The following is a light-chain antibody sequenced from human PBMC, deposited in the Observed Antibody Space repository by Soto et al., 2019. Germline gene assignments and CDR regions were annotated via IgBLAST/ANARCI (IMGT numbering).Light chain of an antibody. CDR2: SND. Sequence: QSVLTQPPSASGTPGQRVTISCSGSSSNIRSYTVNWYKQLPGTAPKLLTYSNDRRPSRVPDRFSGSKSGTSASLAISGLQSEDEADYYCAAWDDSLNGYVFGTGTKVTVL. CDR3: AAWDDSLNGYV. J-gene: IGLJ1*01. CDR1: SSNIRSYT. V-gene: IGLV1-44*01.